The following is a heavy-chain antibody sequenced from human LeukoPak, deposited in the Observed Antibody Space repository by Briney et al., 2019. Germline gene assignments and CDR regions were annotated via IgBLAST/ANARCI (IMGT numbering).Heavy chain of an antibody. CDR3: ATLGSTEATVPHIN. CDR2: IIPIFGTA. V-gene: IGHV1-69*05. CDR1: GGTFSSYA. J-gene: IGHJ4*02. D-gene: IGHD4-17*01. Sequence: VASVKVSCKASGGTFSSYAISWVRQAPGQGLEWMGRIIPIFGTANYAQKFRGRVTITTDESTSTAYMELSSLRSEDTAVYYCATLGSTEATVPHINWGQGTLVTVSS.